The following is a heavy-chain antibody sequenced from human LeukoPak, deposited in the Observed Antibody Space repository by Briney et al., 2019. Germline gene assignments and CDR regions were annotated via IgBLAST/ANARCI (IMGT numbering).Heavy chain of an antibody. Sequence: GASVKVSCKASGYTFTTYGISWVRQAPGQGLEWMGWINPNSGGTKYAQKFQGRVTMTRDTSISTAYMELSSLTSDDTALYYCATDGAVAGTAYPEYWGQGTLVTVSS. J-gene: IGHJ4*02. CDR1: GYTFTTYG. V-gene: IGHV1-2*02. D-gene: IGHD6-19*01. CDR2: INPNSGGT. CDR3: ATDGAVAGTAYPEY.